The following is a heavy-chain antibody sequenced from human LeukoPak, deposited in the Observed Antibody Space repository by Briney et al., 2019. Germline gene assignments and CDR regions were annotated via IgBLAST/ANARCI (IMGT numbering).Heavy chain of an antibody. D-gene: IGHD2-15*01. V-gene: IGHV3-30*02. CDR1: GFTFTSYG. CDR3: AKDTGGILY. CDR2: IRYDGSNR. Sequence: GGSLRLSCAASGFTFTSYGMHWVRQAPGKGLEWVAFIRYDGSNRNYADSVKGRFTISRDNSKNTLYLQMNSLRAEDTAVYYCAKDTGGILYWGQGTLVTVSS. J-gene: IGHJ4*02.